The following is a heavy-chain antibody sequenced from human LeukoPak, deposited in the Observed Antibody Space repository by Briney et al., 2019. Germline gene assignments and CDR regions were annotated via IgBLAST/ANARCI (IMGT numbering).Heavy chain of an antibody. J-gene: IGHJ5*02. D-gene: IGHD3-9*01. CDR1: GYSFTSYW. V-gene: IGHV5-51*01. CDR2: IYPGDSDT. CDR3: ARRAEYYDILTGYYKPYNWFDP. Sequence: GESLKISCKGSGYSFTSYWIGWVRQMPGKGLEWMGIIYPGDSDTRYSPSFQGQVTISADKSISTAYLQWSSLKASGTAMYYCARRAEYYDILTGYYKPYNWFDPWGQGTLVTVSS.